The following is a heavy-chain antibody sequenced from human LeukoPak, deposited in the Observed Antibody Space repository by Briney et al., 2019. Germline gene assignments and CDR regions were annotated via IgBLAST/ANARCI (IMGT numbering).Heavy chain of an antibody. D-gene: IGHD1-26*01. V-gene: IGHV5-51*01. CDR1: GYSFTSYC. Sequence: KGRESLKISCKVSGYSFTSYCIGWVRQMPGKGLEWMGIIYPGDSGPTYSPSFQGQVTISVDKSINTAYLQWSSLQASDTAMYYCGMSGDRVPLQDDVFDVWGQGTMVTVST. CDR2: IYPGDSGP. CDR3: GMSGDRVPLQDDVFDV. J-gene: IGHJ3*01.